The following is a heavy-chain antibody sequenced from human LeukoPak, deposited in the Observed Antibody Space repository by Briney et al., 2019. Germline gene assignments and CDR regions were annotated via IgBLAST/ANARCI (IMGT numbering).Heavy chain of an antibody. D-gene: IGHD2-15*01. CDR3: ASGRVLFDY. J-gene: IGHJ4*02. Sequence: SETLSLTCTVSGGSISSYYWSWIRQPPGKGLEWIGYIHYSGSTNYNPSLKSRVTISVDTSKNQFSLKLSSVTAADTAVYYCASGRVLFDYWGQGTLVTVSS. V-gene: IGHV4-59*01. CDR2: IHYSGST. CDR1: GGSISSYY.